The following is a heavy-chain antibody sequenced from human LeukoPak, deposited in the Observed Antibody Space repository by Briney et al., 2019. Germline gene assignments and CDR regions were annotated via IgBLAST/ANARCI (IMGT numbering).Heavy chain of an antibody. V-gene: IGHV1-69*04. CDR2: IIPILGIA. CDR3: ARGILYSSGWYVFDY. Sequence: SVKVSCKASGGTFSSYAISWVRQAPGQGLEWMGRIIPILGIANYAQKFQGRVAITADKSTSTAYMELSSLRSEDTAVYYCARGILYSSGWYVFDYWGQGTLVTVSS. CDR1: GGTFSSYA. D-gene: IGHD6-19*01. J-gene: IGHJ4*02.